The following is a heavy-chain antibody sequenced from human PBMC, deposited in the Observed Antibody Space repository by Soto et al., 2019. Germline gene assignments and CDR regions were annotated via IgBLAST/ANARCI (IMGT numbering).Heavy chain of an antibody. CDR3: AKGDWYEADGGY. D-gene: IGHD1-1*01. Sequence: DVQLLESGGGLVQPGGSLRLSCAASGFPFGSYAMNWVRQAPGKGLQWVSVITSSGGGRNYADSVKSRFTISRDNSKNTLYLQMSDLRAEDAAVYYCAKGDWYEADGGYWGQGTLVTVSS. J-gene: IGHJ4*02. CDR1: GFPFGSYA. CDR2: ITSSGGGR. V-gene: IGHV3-23*01.